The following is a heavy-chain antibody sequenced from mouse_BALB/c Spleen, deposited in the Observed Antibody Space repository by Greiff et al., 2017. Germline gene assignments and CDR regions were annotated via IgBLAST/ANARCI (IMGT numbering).Heavy chain of an antibody. J-gene: IGHJ2*01. D-gene: IGHD2-14*01. CDR1: GFSLTSYD. Sequence: VKLMESGPGLVAPSQSLSITCTVSGFSLTSYDISWIRQPPGKGLEWLGVIWTGGGTNYNSAFMSRLSISKDNPKSQVFLKMNSLQTDDTAIYYCVREGTYYFDYWGQGTTLTVSS. V-gene: IGHV2-9-2*01. CDR2: IWTGGGT. CDR3: VREGTYYFDY.